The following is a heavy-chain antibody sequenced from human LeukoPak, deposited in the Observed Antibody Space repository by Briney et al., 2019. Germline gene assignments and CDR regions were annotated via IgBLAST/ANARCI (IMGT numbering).Heavy chain of an antibody. Sequence: GGSLRLSCAASGFTFSSYAMSWVRQAPGKGLVWVSRLNSDGSNTFYADSVKGRFTISRDNAKNTLYLQMNSLRAEDTAVYYCARGYCSSTSCLDYWGQGTLVTVSS. CDR1: GFTFSSYA. CDR2: LNSDGSNT. CDR3: ARGYCSSTSCLDY. J-gene: IGHJ4*02. D-gene: IGHD2-2*01. V-gene: IGHV3-74*01.